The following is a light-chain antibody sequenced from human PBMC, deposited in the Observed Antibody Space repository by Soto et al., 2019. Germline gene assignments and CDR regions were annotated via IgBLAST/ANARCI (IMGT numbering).Light chain of an antibody. CDR1: QTINSD. Sequence: EIVVKQSPSTLSLSQGERATISCRASQTINSDLAWYQQKPGKAPKLLIYGASTRASGVPARFSGSGSGTEFTLTISSLQSEDFAAYYCQQYYSCSWTFGHGTKVDIK. CDR2: GAS. V-gene: IGKV3-15*01. CDR3: QQYYSCSWT. J-gene: IGKJ1*01.